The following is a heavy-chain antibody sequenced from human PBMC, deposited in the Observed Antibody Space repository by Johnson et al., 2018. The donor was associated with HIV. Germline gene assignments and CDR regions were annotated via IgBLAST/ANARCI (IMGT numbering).Heavy chain of an antibody. J-gene: IGHJ3*02. V-gene: IGHV3-43*01. D-gene: IGHD1-1*01. Sequence: SVKGRFTISRDTSKNSLYLQMNSLRAEDTALYYCAKGGVQFNDAFDIWGRGTMVTVSS. CDR3: AKGGVQFNDAFDI.